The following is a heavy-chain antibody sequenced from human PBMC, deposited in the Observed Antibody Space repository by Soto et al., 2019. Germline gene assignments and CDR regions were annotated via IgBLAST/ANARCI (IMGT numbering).Heavy chain of an antibody. CDR3: ARNRSLAVAGTWWFDP. CDR2: INPSGGRT. J-gene: IGHJ5*02. CDR1: CYTFTGCY. V-gene: IGHV1-46*01. Sequence: ASGKVYCKPFCYTFTGCYMHLARQAPGQGLEWMGIINPSGGRTSYPQKFPGRVTMTRDTSTSTVYMELSSLRAEEPAVYYCARNRSLAVAGTWWFDPSGHGWLVTVS. D-gene: IGHD6-19*01.